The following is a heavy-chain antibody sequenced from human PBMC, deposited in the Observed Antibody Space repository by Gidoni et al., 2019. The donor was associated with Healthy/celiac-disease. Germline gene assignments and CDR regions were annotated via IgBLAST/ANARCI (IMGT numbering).Heavy chain of an antibody. CDR2: ISSSSSTI. D-gene: IGHD3-22*01. CDR1: GFTFSSYS. V-gene: IGHV3-48*01. Sequence: EVQLVESGGGLVQPGGSLRLSCAASGFTFSSYSMNGVRQAPGKGLEWVSYISSSSSTIYYADSVKGRFTISRDNAKNSLYLQMNSLRAEDTAVYYCARGNYYDSSGYYFFRDINWFDPWGQGTLVTVSS. J-gene: IGHJ5*02. CDR3: ARGNYYDSSGYYFFRDINWFDP.